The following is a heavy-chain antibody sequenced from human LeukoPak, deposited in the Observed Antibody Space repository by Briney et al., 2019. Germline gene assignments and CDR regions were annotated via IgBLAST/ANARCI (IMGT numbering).Heavy chain of an antibody. Sequence: SETLSLTCTVSGGSISSSSYYWGWIRQPPGKGLEWIGSIYYSGSTYYNPSLKSRVTISVDTSKNQFSLKLSSVTAADTAVYYCARRAAGRGNWFDPWGQGTLVTVSS. CDR2: IYYSGST. J-gene: IGHJ5*02. CDR3: ARRAAGRGNWFDP. D-gene: IGHD6-19*01. CDR1: GGSISSSSYY. V-gene: IGHV4-39*01.